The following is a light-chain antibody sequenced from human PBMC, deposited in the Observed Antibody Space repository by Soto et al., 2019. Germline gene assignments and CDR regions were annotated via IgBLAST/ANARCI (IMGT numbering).Light chain of an antibody. CDR2: GAS. J-gene: IGKJ1*01. CDR1: QSVSSN. CDR3: QHYSNWPPWT. V-gene: IGKV3-15*01. Sequence: EIVMTQSPATLSVSPGERATLSCRASQSVSSNLAWYQQKPGQAPRLLIYGASTRATGIPARFGGSGSGTEFTLTISSLQSEDFAVYYCQHYSNWPPWTFGQGTKVEV.